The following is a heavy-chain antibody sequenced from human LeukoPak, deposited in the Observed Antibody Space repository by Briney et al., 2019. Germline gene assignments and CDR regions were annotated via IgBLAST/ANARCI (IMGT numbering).Heavy chain of an antibody. CDR3: ARDNSLEYFQH. V-gene: IGHV3-48*04. CDR1: GFTFSSYW. CDR2: ISSSSSTI. D-gene: IGHD2-21*01. J-gene: IGHJ1*01. Sequence: PGGSLRLSCAASGFTFSSYWMHWVRQAPGKGLEWVSYISSSSSTIYYADSVKGRFTISRDNAKNSLYLQMNSLRAEDTAVYYCARDNSLEYFQHWGQGTLVTVSS.